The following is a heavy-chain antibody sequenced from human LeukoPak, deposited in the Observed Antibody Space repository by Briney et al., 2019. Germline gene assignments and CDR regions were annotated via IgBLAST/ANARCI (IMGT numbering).Heavy chain of an antibody. J-gene: IGHJ4*02. V-gene: IGHV3-23*01. CDR2: ISGSGGST. CDR3: AKEGAFWSGYYKDY. CDR1: GFTFSSYA. Sequence: PGGSLRLSCAASGFTFSSYAMSWVRQAPGKGLEWVSGISGSGGSTYYADSVKGRFTISRDNSKNTLYLQMNSLRAEDTAVYYCAKEGAFWSGYYKDYWGQGTLVTFSS. D-gene: IGHD3-3*01.